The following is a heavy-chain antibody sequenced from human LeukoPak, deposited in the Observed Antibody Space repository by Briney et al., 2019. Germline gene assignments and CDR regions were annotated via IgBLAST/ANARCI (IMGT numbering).Heavy chain of an antibody. CDR2: ISGSGGST. D-gene: IGHD5-18*01. V-gene: IGHV3-23*01. CDR1: GFTFSSYA. Sequence: GGSLRLSCAASGFTFSSYAMSWVSQAPGKGLEWVSGISGSGGSTYYADSVRGRFTISRDNSRNTLCLQMNSLRAEDTAVYYCAKELRDTAGFDPWGQGTLVTVSS. J-gene: IGHJ5*02. CDR3: AKELRDTAGFDP.